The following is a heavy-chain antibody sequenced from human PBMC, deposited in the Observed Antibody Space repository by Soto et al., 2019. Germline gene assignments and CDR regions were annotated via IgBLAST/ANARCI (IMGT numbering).Heavy chain of an antibody. Sequence: SETLSLTCAVSGGSISSGGHYWSWIRQPPGKGLEWIGSIYYSGSTHYNPSLKSRVTISVDTSKNQFSLKLSSVTAADTAVYYCARVWGGAFDIWGQGTMVTVSS. CDR3: ARVWGGAFDI. CDR2: IYYSGST. V-gene: IGHV4-30-4*02. J-gene: IGHJ3*02. D-gene: IGHD3-10*01. CDR1: GGSISSGGHY.